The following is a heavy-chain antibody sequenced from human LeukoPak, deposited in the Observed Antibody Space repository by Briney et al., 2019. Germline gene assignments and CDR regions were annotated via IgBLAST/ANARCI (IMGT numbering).Heavy chain of an antibody. D-gene: IGHD3-22*01. Sequence: GGSPRLSCVASGFTFSSYAMSWVRQAAGKGLEWVSSTSSSGETTYCADSVKGRFTISRDNSRNTLYLQMNSLRAEDTAVYYCAKDRPNYYGTNGHYYRRDGDCWGQGTLVTVSS. CDR3: AKDRPNYYGTNGHYYRRDGDC. V-gene: IGHV3-23*01. CDR2: TSSSGETT. CDR1: GFTFSSYA. J-gene: IGHJ4*02.